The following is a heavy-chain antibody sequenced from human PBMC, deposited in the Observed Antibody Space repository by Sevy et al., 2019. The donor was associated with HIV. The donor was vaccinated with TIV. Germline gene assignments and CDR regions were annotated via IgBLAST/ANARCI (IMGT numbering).Heavy chain of an antibody. Sequence: ASVKVSCKASGYTFTSYGISWVRQAPGQGLEWMGWISAYNGSTNYAQKLQGRVTMTTDTSTSTAYMELRSLRSDDTAVYYCARASTIFGNGYYYYGMDVWGQGTTVTVSS. V-gene: IGHV1-18*01. CDR2: ISAYNGST. D-gene: IGHD3-3*01. CDR3: ARASTIFGNGYYYYGMDV. CDR1: GYTFTSYG. J-gene: IGHJ6*02.